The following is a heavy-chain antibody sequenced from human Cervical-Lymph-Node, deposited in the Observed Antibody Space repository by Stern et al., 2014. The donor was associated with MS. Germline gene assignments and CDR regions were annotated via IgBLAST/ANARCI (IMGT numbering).Heavy chain of an antibody. CDR3: ARDYDGY. V-gene: IGHV4-4*02. D-gene: IGHD3-16*01. CDR2: IYHSGST. CDR1: GGSLISSNW. Sequence: QVQLVESGPGLVKPSGTLSLTCAVSGGSLISSNWWSWVRQPPGKGLEWIGDIYHSGSTNYNPSLKSRLTISLDKSKNQFSLKRTSVTAADTAMYYCARDYDGYWGQGTLVTVSS. J-gene: IGHJ4*02.